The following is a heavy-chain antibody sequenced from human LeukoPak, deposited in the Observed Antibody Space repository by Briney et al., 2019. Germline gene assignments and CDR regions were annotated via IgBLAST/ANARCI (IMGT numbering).Heavy chain of an antibody. V-gene: IGHV3-53*01. CDR3: ARGSGSGWPLDR. D-gene: IGHD6-19*01. J-gene: IGHJ5*02. CDR1: GVIASRNF. Sequence: PGRSLRLSCAASGVIASRNFMSWVRQAPGKGLQWVAIMYAGGTTDYSESVRGRFHISRDTSNNTLSLQMNSLRAEDTAVYYCARGSGSGWPLDRWGQGTLVTVSS. CDR2: MYAGGTT.